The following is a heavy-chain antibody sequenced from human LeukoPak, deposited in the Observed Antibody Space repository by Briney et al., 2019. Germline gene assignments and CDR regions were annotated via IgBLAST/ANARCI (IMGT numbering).Heavy chain of an antibody. D-gene: IGHD2-15*01. CDR3: ARTLGYCSGGSCYPGFDY. CDR1: GGSFSGYY. J-gene: IGHJ4*02. Sequence: SETLSLTCAVYGGSFSGYYWSWIRQPPGKGLEWIGEINHSGSTNYNPSLKSRVTISVDTSKNQFSLKLSSVTAADTAVYYCARTLGYCSGGSCYPGFDYWGQGTLVTVSS. V-gene: IGHV4-34*01. CDR2: INHSGST.